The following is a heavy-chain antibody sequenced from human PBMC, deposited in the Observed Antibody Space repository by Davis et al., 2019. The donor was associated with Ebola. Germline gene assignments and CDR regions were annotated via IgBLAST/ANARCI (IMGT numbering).Heavy chain of an antibody. CDR2: IYYSGST. CDR1: GGSFSGYY. Sequence: PSETLSLTCAVYGGSFSGYYWSWIRQPPGKGLEWIGYIYYSGSTYYNPSLKSRVTISVDTSKNQFSLKLSSVTAADTAVYYCARGSTEYYYYYYMDVWGKGTTVTVSS. V-gene: IGHV4-34*01. CDR3: ARGSTEYYYYYYMDV. D-gene: IGHD1-14*01. J-gene: IGHJ6*03.